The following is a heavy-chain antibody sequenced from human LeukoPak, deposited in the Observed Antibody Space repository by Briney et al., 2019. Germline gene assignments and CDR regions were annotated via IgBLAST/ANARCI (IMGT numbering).Heavy chain of an antibody. J-gene: IGHJ4*02. Sequence: SETLSLTCIVSGGSINSHYWGWIRQPPGKGLEWIGSIYYSGSTYYNPSLKSRVTISVDTSKNQFSLKLSSVTAADTAVYYCARQENGYYDFWSGYYRIWFYDYWGQGTLVTVSS. CDR2: IYYSGST. V-gene: IGHV4-39*01. D-gene: IGHD3-3*01. CDR3: ARQENGYYDFWSGYYRIWFYDY. CDR1: GGSINSHY.